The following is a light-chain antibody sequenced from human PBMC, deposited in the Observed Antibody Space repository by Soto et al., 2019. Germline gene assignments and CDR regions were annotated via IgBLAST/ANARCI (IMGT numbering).Light chain of an antibody. V-gene: IGKV3-20*01. Sequence: EIVLTQSPGTLSLSPGERATLSCRAMQSVSSTYLAWYHQKPGQAPTLLIYGASSRATGIPDRFTGSGSGTEFTLTISRLEPEEFAVYYCQQYGSSPRAFGQGTRLEIK. CDR3: QQYGSSPRA. J-gene: IGKJ2*01. CDR2: GAS. CDR1: QSVSSTY.